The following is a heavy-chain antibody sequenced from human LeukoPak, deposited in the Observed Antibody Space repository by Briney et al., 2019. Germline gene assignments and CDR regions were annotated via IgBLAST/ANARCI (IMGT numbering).Heavy chain of an antibody. V-gene: IGHV7-4-1*02. Sequence: GASVKVSCKTSGYTFTNYAMNWVRRAPGQGLEWMGWIHPSTGNPTYAQDFTGRFVFSLDASVSTTYLQINSLKAEDTAVYFCARAFQSLGGLSLPDYWGQGTLVTVSS. CDR3: ARAFQSLGGLSLPDY. CDR2: IHPSTGNP. D-gene: IGHD3-16*02. J-gene: IGHJ4*02. CDR1: GYTFTNYA.